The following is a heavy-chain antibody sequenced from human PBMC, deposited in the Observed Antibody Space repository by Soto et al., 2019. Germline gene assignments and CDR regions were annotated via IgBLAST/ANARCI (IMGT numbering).Heavy chain of an antibody. J-gene: IGHJ4*02. CDR3: GRGRSGQIVVFY. CDR1: GYIFTGYF. D-gene: IGHD3-3*01. CDR2: INPNTSAT. V-gene: IGHV1-2*02. Sequence: ASVKVSCKASGYIFTGYFIQWLRQAPGQGLEWMGWINPNTSATRYAQKFQGRVTMTRDMSITTVYMELNNLSPDDTAVYYCGRGRSGQIVVFYWGQGTPVTVSS.